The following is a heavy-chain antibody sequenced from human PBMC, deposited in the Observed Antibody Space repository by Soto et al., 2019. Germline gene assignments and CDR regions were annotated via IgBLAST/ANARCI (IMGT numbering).Heavy chain of an antibody. J-gene: IGHJ5*02. V-gene: IGHV1-8*01. CDR1: GYTFTSYD. D-gene: IGHD3-22*01. CDR3: ARMFYYDSSGSVIWFDP. Sequence: QVQLVQSGAEVKKPGASVKVFCKASGYTFTSYDINWVRQATGQGLEWMGWMNPNSGNTGYVQKFQGRVTMTRNTSINTAYMELSSLRSDDTAVYYCARMFYYDSSGSVIWFDPWGQGTLVTVSS. CDR2: MNPNSGNT.